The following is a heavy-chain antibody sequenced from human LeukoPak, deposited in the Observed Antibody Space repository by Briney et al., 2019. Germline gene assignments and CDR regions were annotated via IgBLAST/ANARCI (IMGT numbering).Heavy chain of an antibody. J-gene: IGHJ3*02. CDR2: TYYRSKWYN. V-gene: IGHV6-1*01. CDR3: AKDRGIAARGAFAI. CDR1: GDSVSSNSAA. D-gene: IGHD6-6*01. Sequence: SQTLSLTCAISGDSVSSNSAAWNWIRQSSSRGLEWLGRTYYRSKWYNDYAVSVKSRIIINPDTSKNQFSLQLNSVTPEDTAVYYCAKDRGIAARGAFAIWGQGTMVTVSS.